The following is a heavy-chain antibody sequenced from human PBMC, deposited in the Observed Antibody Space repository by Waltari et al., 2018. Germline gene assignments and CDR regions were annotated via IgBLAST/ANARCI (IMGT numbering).Heavy chain of an antibody. D-gene: IGHD3-22*01. CDR1: GYTFTSYA. CDR3: ARGEYYYDSSGYYLTYYFDY. CDR2: ISAGNGNT. Sequence: QVQLVQSGAEVKKPGASVKVSCKASGYTFTSYAMHWVRQAPGQRLEWMGWISAGNGNTKYAQEFQGRVTITRDTSASTAYMELISLRSEDMAVYYCARGEYYYDSSGYYLTYYFDYWGQGTLVTVSS. J-gene: IGHJ4*02. V-gene: IGHV1-3*03.